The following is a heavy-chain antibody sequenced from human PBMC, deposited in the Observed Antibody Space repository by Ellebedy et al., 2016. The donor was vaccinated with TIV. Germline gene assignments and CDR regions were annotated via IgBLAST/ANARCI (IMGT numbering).Heavy chain of an antibody. D-gene: IGHD1-26*01. V-gene: IGHV3-7*01. CDR3: ASRPPSETYYAVFDY. Sequence: GESLKISCAASGFTFSSYWMHWVRQAPGKGLEWVANIKPDGSGKYYVDSVKGRFTISRDNTKNSLYLQMNSLRAEDTAVYYCASRPPSETYYAVFDYWGPGTQVTVSS. J-gene: IGHJ4*02. CDR1: GFTFSSYW. CDR2: IKPDGSGK.